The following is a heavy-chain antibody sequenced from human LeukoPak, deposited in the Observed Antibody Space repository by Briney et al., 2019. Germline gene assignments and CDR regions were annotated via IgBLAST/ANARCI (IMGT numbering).Heavy chain of an antibody. CDR2: IYYSGST. D-gene: IGHD2-2*01. J-gene: IGHJ2*01. CDR3: ARHGRGYQLLWSADRYFDL. CDR1: GGSISSGGYY. V-gene: IGHV4-61*08. Sequence: SQTLSLTCTVSGGSISSGGYYWSWIRQPPGKGLEWIGYIYYSGSTNYNPSLKSRVTISVDTSKNQFSLKLSSVTAADTAVYYCARHGRGYQLLWSADRYFDLWGRGTLVTVSS.